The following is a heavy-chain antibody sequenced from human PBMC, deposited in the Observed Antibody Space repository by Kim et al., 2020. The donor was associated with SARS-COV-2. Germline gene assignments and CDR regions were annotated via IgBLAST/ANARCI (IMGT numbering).Heavy chain of an antibody. V-gene: IGHV3-23*01. CDR3: AKRITHSRTPSAFDL. CDR1: GVTFSNYD. Sequence: GGSLRLSCAASGVTFSNYDMTWVRQAPGKAMEWVSTIDASGGSAYYADSVRGRFIISRDNSKDSLYLQMNSLRAEDTALYFCAKRITHSRTPSAFDLCG. D-gene: IGHD2-2*01. CDR2: IDASGGSA. J-gene: IGHJ2*01.